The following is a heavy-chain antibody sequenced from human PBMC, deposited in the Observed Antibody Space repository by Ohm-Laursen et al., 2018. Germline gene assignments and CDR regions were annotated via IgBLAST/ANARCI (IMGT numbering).Heavy chain of an antibody. V-gene: IGHV3-9*01. D-gene: IGHD2/OR15-2a*01. CDR3: AKGRNIDYYYDMDV. J-gene: IGHJ6*02. CDR2: ISWITGNI. CDR1: GFTFDDYA. Sequence: SLRLSCAASGFTFDDYAMHWVRQAPGKGLEWVSGISWITGNIGYADSAKGRFTISRDNAKNSLYLQMNSLRVEDTALYYCAKGRNIDYYYDMDVWGQGTTVTVSS.